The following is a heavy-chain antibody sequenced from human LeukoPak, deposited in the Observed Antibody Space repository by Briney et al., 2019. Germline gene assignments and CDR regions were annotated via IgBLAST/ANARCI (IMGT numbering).Heavy chain of an antibody. D-gene: IGHD3-10*01. CDR1: GGSISSGGYY. J-gene: IGHJ3*02. CDR2: IYHSGST. CDR3: ARERGVRGLRERAFDI. V-gene: IGHV4-30-2*01. Sequence: SETLSLTCTVSGGSISSGGYYWSWIRQPPGKGLEWIGYIYHSGSTYYNPSLKSRVTISVDRSKNQFSLKLSSVTAADTAVYYCARERGVRGLRERAFDIWGQGTMVTVSS.